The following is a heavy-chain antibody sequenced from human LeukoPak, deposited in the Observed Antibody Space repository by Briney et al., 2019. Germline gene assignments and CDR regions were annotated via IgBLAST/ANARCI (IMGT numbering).Heavy chain of an antibody. Sequence: GGSLRLSCAASGFSVSSSYMSWVRQAPGKGLEWVSAISGSGGSTYYADSVKGRFTIFRDNSKNTLYLQMNSLRAEDTAVYYCAKESRDGYGPPYFDYWGQGTLVTVSS. V-gene: IGHV3-23*01. J-gene: IGHJ4*02. CDR2: ISGSGGST. CDR3: AKESRDGYGPPYFDY. CDR1: GFSVSSSY. D-gene: IGHD5-24*01.